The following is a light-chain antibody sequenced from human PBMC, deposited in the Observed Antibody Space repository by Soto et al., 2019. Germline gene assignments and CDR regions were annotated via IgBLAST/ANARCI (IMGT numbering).Light chain of an antibody. CDR1: QSVSSSY. J-gene: IGKJ1*01. Sequence: EIVLTQSPGTLSLSPGERATLSCRASQSVSSSYLAWYQQKPGQAPRLLIYGASSRATGIPDRFSGSGSGTDFTLTISRLEXXDFXXYYCQQYGSSRTWTFGQGTKVEIK. CDR2: GAS. V-gene: IGKV3-20*01. CDR3: QQYGSSRTWT.